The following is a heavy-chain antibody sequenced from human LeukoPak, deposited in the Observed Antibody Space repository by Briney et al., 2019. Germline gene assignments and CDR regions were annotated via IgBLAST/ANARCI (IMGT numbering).Heavy chain of an antibody. Sequence: GGSLRLSCAASGFTFDDYAMHWVRQAPGKGLEWVSGISWNSGSIGYADSVKGRFTISRDNAKNSLYLQMNSLRAEDTALYYCAKDTYSSGWVGYGMDVWGQGTTVTVSS. J-gene: IGHJ6*02. CDR2: ISWNSGSI. CDR1: GFTFDDYA. CDR3: AKDTYSSGWVGYGMDV. D-gene: IGHD6-19*01. V-gene: IGHV3-9*01.